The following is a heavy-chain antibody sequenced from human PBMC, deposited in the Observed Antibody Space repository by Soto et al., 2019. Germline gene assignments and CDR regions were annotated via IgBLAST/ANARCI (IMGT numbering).Heavy chain of an antibody. J-gene: IGHJ4*02. CDR1: GGSISSGDYY. CDR3: AREPGPAAAIPGTTFDY. V-gene: IGHV4-30-4*01. CDR2: IYYSGST. D-gene: IGHD2-2*02. Sequence: QVQLQESGPGLVKPSQTLSLTCTVSGGSISSGDYYWSWIRQPPGKGLEWIGYIYYSGSTYYNPSLMSRVTISVDTSKNQFSLKLSSVTAADTAVYYCAREPGPAAAIPGTTFDYWGQGTLVTVSS.